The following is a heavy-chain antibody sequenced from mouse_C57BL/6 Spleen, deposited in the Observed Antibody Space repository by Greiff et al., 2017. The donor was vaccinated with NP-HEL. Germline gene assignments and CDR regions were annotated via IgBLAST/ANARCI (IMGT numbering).Heavy chain of an antibody. CDR3: ARESYYYGMD. CDR2: IHPNSGST. Sequence: VQLQQPGAELVKPGASVMLSCKASGYTFTSYWMHWVKQRPGQGLEWVGMIHPNSGSTNYNEKFKSKATLTVDKSSSTAYMQLSSLTSEDSAVYYCARESYYYGMDWGQGTTLTVSS. J-gene: IGHJ2*01. V-gene: IGHV1-64*01. D-gene: IGHD1-1*01. CDR1: GYTFTSYW.